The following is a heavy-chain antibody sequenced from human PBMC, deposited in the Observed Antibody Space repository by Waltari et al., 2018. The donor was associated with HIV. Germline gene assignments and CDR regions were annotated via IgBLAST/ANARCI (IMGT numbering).Heavy chain of an antibody. J-gene: IGHJ3*02. CDR2: IIPILNIA. Sequence: QVQLVQSGAEVKKPGSSVKVSCKASGGTFSSYTISWVRQAPGQGLEWMGRIIPILNIANYAQKFQGRVTITADKSTSTAYMELSSLRSEDTAVYFCARGYDRGAFDIWGQGTMVTVSS. V-gene: IGHV1-69*02. CDR1: GGTFSSYT. CDR3: ARGYDRGAFDI. D-gene: IGHD3-22*01.